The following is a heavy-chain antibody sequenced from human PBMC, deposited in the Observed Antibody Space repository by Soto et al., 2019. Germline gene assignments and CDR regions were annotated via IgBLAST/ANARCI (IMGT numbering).Heavy chain of an antibody. Sequence: QLQLVQSGTEVKEPGSSVKVSCKASGGTFSSSSFGWVRQGPGQGLEWMGGIIPIFTRTNFAQKFQGRVTFSADESTRTTYVDLRSLTSEDTAIYPCARDVVRSAAGDSWGQGTLVTVSS. CDR1: GGTFSSSS. CDR3: ARDVVRSAAGDS. CDR2: IIPIFTRT. V-gene: IGHV1-69*01. D-gene: IGHD2-15*01. J-gene: IGHJ4*02.